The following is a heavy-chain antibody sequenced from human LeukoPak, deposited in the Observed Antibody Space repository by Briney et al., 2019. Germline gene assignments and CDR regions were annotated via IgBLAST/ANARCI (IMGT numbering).Heavy chain of an antibody. CDR1: GFTFSSYW. J-gene: IGHJ3*02. V-gene: IGHV3-7*03. CDR2: IKQDGSEK. Sequence: GGSLRLSCAASGFTFSSYWMSWVRQAPGKGREWVANIKQDGSEKYYVDSVKGRFTISRDNAKNSLYLQMNSLRVEDTAVYYCARAGLANAFDIWGQGTMVTVSS. CDR3: ARAGLANAFDI.